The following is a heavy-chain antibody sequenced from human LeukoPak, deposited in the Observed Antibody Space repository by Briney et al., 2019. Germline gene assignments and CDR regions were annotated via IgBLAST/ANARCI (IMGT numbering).Heavy chain of an antibody. CDR2: ISYDGNNK. V-gene: IGHV3-30*03. Sequence: PGRSLRLSCAASGFTFSTYGMDSVRQAPGKGLEWVAIISYDGNNKYYADSVKGRFTISRDNSKNTLYLQVNSLRAEDTAVYYCAIDSSIDSWGQGTLVTVSS. J-gene: IGHJ4*02. CDR3: AIDSSIDS. CDR1: GFTFSTYG.